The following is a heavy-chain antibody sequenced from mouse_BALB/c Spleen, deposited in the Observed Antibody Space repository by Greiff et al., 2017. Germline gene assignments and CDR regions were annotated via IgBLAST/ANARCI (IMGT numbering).Heavy chain of an antibody. Sequence: EVQLVESGGGLVQPGGSLRLSCATSGFTFTDYYMSWVRQPPGKALEWLGFIRNKANGYTTEYSASVKGRFTISRDNSQSILYLQMNTLRAEDSATYYLARLITTATSMDYWGQGTSVTVSS. CDR1: GFTFTDYY. CDR2: IRNKANGYTT. J-gene: IGHJ4*01. CDR3: ARLITTATSMDY. D-gene: IGHD1-2*01. V-gene: IGHV7-3*02.